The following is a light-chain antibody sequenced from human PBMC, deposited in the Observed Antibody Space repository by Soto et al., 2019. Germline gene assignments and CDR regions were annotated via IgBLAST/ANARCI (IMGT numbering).Light chain of an antibody. V-gene: IGLV1-40*01. CDR3: PSHVRSLSGVV. CDR1: SSNIGAGYD. CDR2: GNS. J-gene: IGLJ2*01. Sequence: QSVLTQPPSVSGAAGQRVTISCTGSSSNIGAGYDVHWYQQLPGTAPKLLIYGNSNRPSGVPDQFSGAKSGTSAPLAITGLQAGGEAEYYCPSHVRSLSGVVFRGRTQLTVL.